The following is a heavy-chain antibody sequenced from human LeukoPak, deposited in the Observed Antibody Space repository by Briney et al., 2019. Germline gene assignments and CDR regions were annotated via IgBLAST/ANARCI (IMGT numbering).Heavy chain of an antibody. CDR1: GGSFSGYY. D-gene: IGHD2-15*01. V-gene: IGHV4-34*01. Sequence: SETLSLTCAVYGGSFSGYYWSWIRQPPGKGLEWIGEINHSGSTNYNPSLKSRVTISVDTSKNQFSLKLSSVTATNTAVYYCARQGVVVAAPIYYYYYYMDVWGKGTTVTISS. CDR3: ARQGVVVAAPIYYYYYYMDV. J-gene: IGHJ6*03. CDR2: INHSGST.